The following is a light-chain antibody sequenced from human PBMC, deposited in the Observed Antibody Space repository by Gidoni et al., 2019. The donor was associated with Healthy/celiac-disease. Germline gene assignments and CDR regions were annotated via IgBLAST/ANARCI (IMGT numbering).Light chain of an antibody. V-gene: IGKV3-15*01. Sequence: EIGMTQSPATLSVSPGERATLSCRASQSVSSNLAWYQQKPGQAPRLLNYGASTSATGIQAGFSGSGSGTEFTLTISRLQSEDFAVCYCQQYNNWPRTFGQGTKVEIK. CDR2: GAS. CDR1: QSVSSN. J-gene: IGKJ1*01. CDR3: QQYNNWPRT.